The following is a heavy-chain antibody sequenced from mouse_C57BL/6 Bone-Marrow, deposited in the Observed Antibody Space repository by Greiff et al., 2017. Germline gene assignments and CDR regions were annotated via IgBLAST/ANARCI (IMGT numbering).Heavy chain of an antibody. Sequence: EVKLVESGEGLVKPGGSLKLSCAASGFTFSSYAMSWVRQTPEKRLEWVGYISSGGGYTYYTDTVKGRFTLSRDNARNTLYLHMSSLKSEDTAMYYCTAVYYGNPWYVDVWGTGTTVTVSS. V-gene: IGHV5-9-1*02. CDR2: ISSGGGYT. J-gene: IGHJ1*03. CDR1: GFTFSSYA. CDR3: TAVYYGNPWYVDV. D-gene: IGHD2-1*01.